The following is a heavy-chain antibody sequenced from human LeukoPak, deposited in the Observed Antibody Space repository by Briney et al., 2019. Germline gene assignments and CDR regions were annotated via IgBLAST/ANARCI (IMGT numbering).Heavy chain of an antibody. V-gene: IGHV3-23*01. CDR2: ISGSGSST. Sequence: GGSLRLSCAASGFTFSSYAMSWVRQAPGKGLERVSGISGSGSSTYYVDSVKGRFTISRDNSKNTLYLQMNSLRAEDTAVYYCANGYCSSTSCYTRPDYWGQGTLVTVSS. CDR1: GFTFSSYA. J-gene: IGHJ4*02. D-gene: IGHD2-2*02. CDR3: ANGYCSSTSCYTRPDY.